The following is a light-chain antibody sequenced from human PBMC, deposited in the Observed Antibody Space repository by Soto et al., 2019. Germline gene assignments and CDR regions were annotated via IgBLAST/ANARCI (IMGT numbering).Light chain of an antibody. V-gene: IGLV2-11*01. CDR3: CSYAGRYIYV. Sequence: QSALTQPRSVSGSPGQSVTISCTGTSGDVGGYNYVSWYQQHPGKAPNLMIYDVSKRPSGVPDRFSGSKSGNTASLTISGLQAEDEADYYCCSYAGRYIYVFGAGTKVTVL. J-gene: IGLJ1*01. CDR1: SGDVGGYNY. CDR2: DVS.